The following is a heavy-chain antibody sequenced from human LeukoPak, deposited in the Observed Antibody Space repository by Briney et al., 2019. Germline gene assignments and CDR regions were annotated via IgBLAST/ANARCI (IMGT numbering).Heavy chain of an antibody. V-gene: IGHV3-30*01. CDR2: ISYDGSNK. CDR1: GFTFSSYA. CDR3: ARDTTYYYDSSGYNFDY. D-gene: IGHD3-22*01. Sequence: GGSLRLSCAASGFTFSSYAMHWVRQAPGKGLEWVAVISYDGSNKYYADSVKGRFTISRDNSKNTLYLQMNSLRAEDTAVYYCARDTTYYYDSSGYNFDYWGQGTLVTVSS. J-gene: IGHJ4*02.